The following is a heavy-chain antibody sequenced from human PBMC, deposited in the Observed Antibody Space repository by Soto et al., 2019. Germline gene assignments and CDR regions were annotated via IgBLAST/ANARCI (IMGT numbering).Heavy chain of an antibody. V-gene: IGHV3-23*01. CDR3: AKDPTQRDIVLMVYAPVDY. CDR2: ISGSGGST. D-gene: IGHD2-8*01. J-gene: IGHJ4*02. CDR1: GFTFSSYG. Sequence: GGSLRLSCAASGFTFSSYGMSWVRQAPGKGLEWVSAISGSGGSTYYADSVKGRFTISRDNSKNTLYLQMNSLRAEDTAVYYCAKDPTQRDIVLMVYAPVDYWGQGTLVTVSS.